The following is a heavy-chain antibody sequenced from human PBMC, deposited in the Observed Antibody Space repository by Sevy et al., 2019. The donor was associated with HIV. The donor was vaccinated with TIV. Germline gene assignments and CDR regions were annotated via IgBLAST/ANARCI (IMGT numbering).Heavy chain of an antibody. CDR2: ISYDGSNK. CDR1: GFTFSSYA. D-gene: IGHD6-6*01. CDR3: ARVGIAARPRGPFDY. V-gene: IGHV3-30-3*01. J-gene: IGHJ4*02. Sequence: GGSLRLSCAASGFTFSSYAMHWVRQAPGKGLEWVAVISYDGSNKYYADSVKGRFTISRDNSKNTLYLQMNSLRAEDTAVYYCARVGIAARPRGPFDYWGQGTLFTVSS.